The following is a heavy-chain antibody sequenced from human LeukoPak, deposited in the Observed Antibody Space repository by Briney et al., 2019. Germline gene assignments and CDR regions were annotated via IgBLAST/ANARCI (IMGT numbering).Heavy chain of an antibody. Sequence: ASVKVSCKPSGYTFTSYDINWVRQATGQGLEWMGWMNPNSGNTGYAQKFQGRVTMTRNTSISTAYMELSSLRSEDTAVYYCARGYYGSGSTILGYWGQGTLVTVSS. D-gene: IGHD3-10*01. CDR2: MNPNSGNT. V-gene: IGHV1-8*01. CDR1: GYTFTSYD. CDR3: ARGYYGSGSTILGY. J-gene: IGHJ4*02.